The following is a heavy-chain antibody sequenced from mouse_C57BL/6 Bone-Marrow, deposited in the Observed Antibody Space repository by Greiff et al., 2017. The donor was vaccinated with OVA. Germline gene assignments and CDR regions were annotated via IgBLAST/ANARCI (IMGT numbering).Heavy chain of an antibody. CDR2: ISSGSSTI. V-gene: IGHV5-17*01. J-gene: IGHJ4*01. Sequence: EVQLQESGGGLVKPGGSLKLSCAASGFTFSDYGMHWVRQAPEKGLEWVAYISSGSSTIYYADTVKGRFTISRDNANNTLFLQMTSLRSEDTAMYYCAIYYGSSYAMDYWGQGTSGTVSS. CDR3: AIYYGSSYAMDY. D-gene: IGHD1-1*01. CDR1: GFTFSDYG.